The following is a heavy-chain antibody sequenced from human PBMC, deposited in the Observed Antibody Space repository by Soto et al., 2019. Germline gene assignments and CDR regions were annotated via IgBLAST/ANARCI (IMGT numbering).Heavy chain of an antibody. Sequence: EVQLVESGGGLVKPGESLRLSCAASGFTFSSYAMSWVRQAPGKGLEWVSAISGSGGSTYYADSVKGRFTISRDNSKNTLYLQMNSLRAEDTAVYYCAKRGGTIFGVVTPFDYWGQGTLVTVSS. V-gene: IGHV3-23*04. D-gene: IGHD3-3*01. CDR1: GFTFSSYA. CDR2: ISGSGGST. CDR3: AKRGGTIFGVVTPFDY. J-gene: IGHJ4*02.